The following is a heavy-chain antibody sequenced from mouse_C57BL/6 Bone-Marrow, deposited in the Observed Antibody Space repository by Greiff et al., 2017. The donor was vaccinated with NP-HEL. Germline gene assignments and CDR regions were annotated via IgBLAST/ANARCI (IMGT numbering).Heavy chain of an antibody. Sequence: QVQLQQSGAELVRPGAPVTLSCKASGYTFTDYEMHWVKQTPVHGLEWIGAIDPETGGTAYNQKFKGKAILTADKSSSTAYMELRSLTSEDSAVYYCTRWGYGSSYGDYWGQGTTLTVSS. V-gene: IGHV1-15*01. CDR3: TRWGYGSSYGDY. D-gene: IGHD1-1*01. CDR1: GYTFTDYE. CDR2: IDPETGGT. J-gene: IGHJ2*01.